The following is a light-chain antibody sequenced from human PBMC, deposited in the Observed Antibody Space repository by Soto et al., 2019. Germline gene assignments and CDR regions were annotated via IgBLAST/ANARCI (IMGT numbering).Light chain of an antibody. V-gene: IGKV3-15*01. J-gene: IGKJ2*02. CDR1: QSVSSN. CDR2: GAS. Sequence: EIVMTQSPATLSVSPGERATLSCRASQSVSSNLAWYQQKPGQAPRLLIYGASTRATGIPARFSGSGSWTEFTLTISSLQSEDFAVYYCQQYNNWPPWTCGQGTKLEIK. CDR3: QQYNNWPPWT.